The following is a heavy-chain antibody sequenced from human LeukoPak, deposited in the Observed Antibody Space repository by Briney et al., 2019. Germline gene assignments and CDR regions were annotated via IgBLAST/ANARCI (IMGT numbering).Heavy chain of an antibody. V-gene: IGHV4-38-2*02. CDR2: IKHRGRS. CDR3: ARVVGATSIDY. D-gene: IGHD2-15*01. Sequence: SETLSPTCSVSGSSISSDYYWGWVRQPPGKGLEWIGSIKHRGRSYYNPSLKSRVTISVDTSKNQFSLQLSSVTAADTAVYYCARVVGATSIDYWGQGILVTVSS. J-gene: IGHJ4*02. CDR1: GSSISSDYY.